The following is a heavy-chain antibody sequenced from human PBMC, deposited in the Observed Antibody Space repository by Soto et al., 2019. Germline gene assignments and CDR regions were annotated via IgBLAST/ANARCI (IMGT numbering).Heavy chain of an antibody. D-gene: IGHD3-3*01. CDR2: NIPIFGTA. V-gene: IGHV1-69*06. J-gene: IGHJ6*02. CDR3: ARDPTRFFCDKRGYYYGMDV. Sequence: QVQLVQSGAEVKKPGSSVKVSCKASGGTFSSYAISWVRQAPGQGLEWMGGNIPIFGTANYAQKFQGRVTITADKTTSTAYMELSSLRSEATAVYYCARDPTRFFCDKRGYYYGMDVWGQGTTVTVFS. CDR1: GGTFSSYA.